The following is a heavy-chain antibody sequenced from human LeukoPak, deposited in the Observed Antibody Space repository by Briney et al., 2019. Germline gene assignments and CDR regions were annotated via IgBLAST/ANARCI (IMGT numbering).Heavy chain of an antibody. CDR2: IASDGSST. Sequence: GGSLRLSCAASGFSFSYYWMRWVRQAPGKGLVWVSRIASDGSSTTYADSVKGRFSISRDNAKNTLYLQMNSLRVEDTAVYYCARGRPHGNDYWGQGTLVTVSS. V-gene: IGHV3-74*01. CDR1: GFSFSYYW. D-gene: IGHD4-23*01. CDR3: ARGRPHGNDY. J-gene: IGHJ4*02.